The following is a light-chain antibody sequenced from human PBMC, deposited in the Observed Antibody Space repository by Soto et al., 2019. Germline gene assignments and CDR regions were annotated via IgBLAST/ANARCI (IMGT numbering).Light chain of an antibody. CDR2: SAS. J-gene: IGKJ4*01. V-gene: IGKV1-9*01. CDR1: QALSNY. CDR3: QQLSRYPLT. Sequence: DIQLTQSPSFLSASVGDTVTITCRASQALSNYLAWYQQKPGKAPDLLIYSASTLQGGVPSRFSGSGSETEFSLTIRALQPEDFATYYWQQLSRYPLTFGGGTKVEIK.